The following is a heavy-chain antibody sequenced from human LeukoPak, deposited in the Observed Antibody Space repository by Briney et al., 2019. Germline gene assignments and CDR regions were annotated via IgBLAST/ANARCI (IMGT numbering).Heavy chain of an antibody. CDR1: GFTFSTYA. J-gene: IGHJ4*02. Sequence: GGSLRLSCAASGFTFSTYAMSWVRQIPGQGLEWGSAISGSDDGTYYADSVKGRFTISRDNSRNTLYLQMNTLRAEDTAVYFCAKSPVSSCRGSFCHPFDYWGQGTLVTVSS. V-gene: IGHV3-23*01. CDR3: AKSPVSSCRGSFCHPFDY. D-gene: IGHD2-15*01. CDR2: ISGSDDGT.